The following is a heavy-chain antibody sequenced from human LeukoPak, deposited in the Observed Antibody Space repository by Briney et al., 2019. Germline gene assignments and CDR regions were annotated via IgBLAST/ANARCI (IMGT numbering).Heavy chain of an antibody. CDR3: AGGGEQD. Sequence: GGSLRLSCAASGFTFSSYGMHWVRQAPGKGLEWVAVISYDGSNKYYADSVKGRFTISRDNSKNTLYLQMNSLRAEDTAVYYCAGGGEQDWGQGTLVTVSS. CDR2: ISYDGSNK. V-gene: IGHV3-30*03. D-gene: IGHD3-16*01. CDR1: GFTFSSYG. J-gene: IGHJ4*02.